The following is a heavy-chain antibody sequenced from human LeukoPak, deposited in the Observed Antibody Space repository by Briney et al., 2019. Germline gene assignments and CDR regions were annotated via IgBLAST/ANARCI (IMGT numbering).Heavy chain of an antibody. V-gene: IGHV3-15*01. J-gene: IGHJ3*01. Sequence: GSLRLSCAASGFTFSNAWMTWVRQAPGKGLEWVGRIKSTTDGGTTDYAAPVKGRFIISRDDSRNTLYLQMNSLKTEDTAVYYCRGGFYDSSGYFASGAFDLWGQGTMVTVSS. CDR2: IKSTTDGGTT. CDR3: RGGFYDSSGYFASGAFDL. CDR1: GFTFSNAW. D-gene: IGHD3-22*01.